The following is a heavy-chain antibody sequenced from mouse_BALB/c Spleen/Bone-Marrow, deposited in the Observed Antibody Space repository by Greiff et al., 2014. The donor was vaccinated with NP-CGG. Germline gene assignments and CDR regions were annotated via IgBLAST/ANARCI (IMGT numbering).Heavy chain of an antibody. V-gene: IGHV7-3*02. CDR2: IRNKAYGYTT. CDR3: ARFPMDY. J-gene: IGHJ4*01. Sequence: EVKLVESGGGLVQPGGSLRLSCTTSGFTFTDYYMSWVRQPPGKALEWLAFIRNKAYGYTTEYSASVRGRFTISRDNSQSILYLQMNTLGAEDSATYYCARFPMDYWGQGTPVTVSS. CDR1: GFTFTDYY.